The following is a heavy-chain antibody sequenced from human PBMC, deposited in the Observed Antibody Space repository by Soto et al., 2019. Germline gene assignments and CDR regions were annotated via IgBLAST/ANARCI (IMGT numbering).Heavy chain of an antibody. CDR1: GGSISSYY. V-gene: IGHV4-59*01. CDR2: IYYSGST. Sequence: SETLSLTCTVSGGSISSYYWSWIRQPPGKGLEWIGYIYYSGSTNYNPSLKSRVTISVDTSKNQFSLKLSSVTAADTAVYYCARAPFRDYFYSNGSPNTDIYICGLGAIVTVS. CDR3: ARAPFRDYFYSNGSPNTDIYI. J-gene: IGHJ3*02. D-gene: IGHD3-22*01.